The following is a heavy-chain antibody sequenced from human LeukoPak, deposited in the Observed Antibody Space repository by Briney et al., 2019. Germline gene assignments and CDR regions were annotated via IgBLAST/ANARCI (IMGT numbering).Heavy chain of an antibody. CDR1: GYTFTTYA. V-gene: IGHV1-69*04. Sequence: SVTVSCKASGYTFTTYAIRWVRPAPGQGLEWMGRIIPILGIANYAQKFQGRVTITADKSTSTAYMELSSLRSEDTAVYYCAREVRGYSYGIDYWGQGTLVTVSS. CDR3: AREVRGYSYGIDY. D-gene: IGHD5-18*01. CDR2: IIPILGIA. J-gene: IGHJ4*02.